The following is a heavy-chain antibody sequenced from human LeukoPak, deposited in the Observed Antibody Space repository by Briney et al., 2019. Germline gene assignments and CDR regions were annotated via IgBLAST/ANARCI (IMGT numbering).Heavy chain of an antibody. Sequence: KPGGSLRLSCAASGFTFSNYNMNWVRQAPGKGLEWVSSISSGSSYIYYADSVKGRFTISRDNAKNSLYLQMNSLRAEDTAVYYCARAGEYEAFDYWGQGTLVTVSS. J-gene: IGHJ4*02. D-gene: IGHD2/OR15-2a*01. CDR1: GFTFSNYN. CDR2: ISSGSSYI. V-gene: IGHV3-21*01. CDR3: ARAGEYEAFDY.